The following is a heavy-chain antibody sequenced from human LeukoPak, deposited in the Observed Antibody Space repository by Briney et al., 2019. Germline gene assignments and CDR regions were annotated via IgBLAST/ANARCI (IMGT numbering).Heavy chain of an antibody. CDR3: ARGGLRDTAMVARHDY. V-gene: IGHV4-34*01. CDR1: GGSFSGYH. CDR2: INHSGST. D-gene: IGHD5-18*01. J-gene: IGHJ4*02. Sequence: SQTLSLTCAVYGGSFSGYHWGWIRQPPGKGLEWIGEINHSGSTNYNPSLKSRVTISVDTSKNQFSLKLSSVTAADTAVYYCARGGLRDTAMVARHDYWGQGTLVTVSS.